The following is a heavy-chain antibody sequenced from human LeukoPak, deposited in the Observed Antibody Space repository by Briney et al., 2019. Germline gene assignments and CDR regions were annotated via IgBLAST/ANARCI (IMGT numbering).Heavy chain of an antibody. CDR3: AGEQTYYASGNYYNLLDY. CDR2: ISTTSSYI. Sequence: GGSLRLSCAASGFTFSTYSMTWVRQAPGKGLEWVSTISTTSSYIYYADSMKGRFTISRDNAKNSLYLQVDSLRVEDTAVYYCAGEQTYYASGNYYNLLDYWGQGTLVTVSS. J-gene: IGHJ4*02. D-gene: IGHD3-10*01. V-gene: IGHV3-21*01. CDR1: GFTFSTYS.